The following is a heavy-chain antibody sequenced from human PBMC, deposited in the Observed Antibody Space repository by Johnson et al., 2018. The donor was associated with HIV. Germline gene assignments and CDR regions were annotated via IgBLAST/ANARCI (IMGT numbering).Heavy chain of an antibody. D-gene: IGHD1-26*01. V-gene: IGHV3-23*04. CDR2: IGASGYRT. CDR3: AKERDSGSYFDAFDI. Sequence: VQLVESGGALLQPGGSLRLSCAASGFTFSSYAMTWVRQAPGKGLEWVSSIGASGYRTYYADSVKGRFSISRDNSKNTLYLKMNSLSPEDTAVYYCAKERDSGSYFDAFDIWGQGTMVTVSS. CDR1: GFTFSSYA. J-gene: IGHJ3*02.